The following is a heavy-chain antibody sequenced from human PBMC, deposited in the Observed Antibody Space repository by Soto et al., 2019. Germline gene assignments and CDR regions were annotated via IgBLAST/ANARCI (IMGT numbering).Heavy chain of an antibody. J-gene: IGHJ5*02. CDR2: IYYSGST. D-gene: IGHD6-19*01. Sequence: ASETLSLTCTVSGGSISSYYWSWIRQPPGKGLEWIGYIYYSGSTNYNPSLKSRVTISVDTSKNLFSLKLSSVTAADTAVYYCARARDSSGWNWFDPWGQGTLVTVSS. V-gene: IGHV4-59*12. CDR1: GGSISSYY. CDR3: ARARDSSGWNWFDP.